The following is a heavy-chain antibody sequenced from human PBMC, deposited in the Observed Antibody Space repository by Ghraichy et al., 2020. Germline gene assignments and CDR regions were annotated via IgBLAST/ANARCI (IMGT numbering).Heavy chain of an antibody. CDR1: GGSISSYY. V-gene: IGHV4-4*07. D-gene: IGHD6-19*01. J-gene: IGHJ6*03. CDR2: IYTSGST. Sequence: SETLSLTCTVSGGSISSYYWSWIRQPAGKGLEWIGRIYTSGSTNYNPSLKSRVTMSVDTSKNQFSLKLSSVTAADTAVYYCARLSYSSGRPTYYYYYMDVWGKGTTVTVSS. CDR3: ARLSYSSGRPTYYYYYMDV.